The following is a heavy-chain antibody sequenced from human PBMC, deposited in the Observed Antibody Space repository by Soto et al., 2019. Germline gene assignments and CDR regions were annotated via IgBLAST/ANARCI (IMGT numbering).Heavy chain of an antibody. CDR2: IYYSGST. J-gene: IGHJ4*02. D-gene: IGHD6-13*01. CDR3: ARHRNRIAAAGALGY. Sequence: SGTLCLTCTVSGGSISSSSYYWGWNRQPPGKGLEWIGSIYYSGSTYYNPSLKSRVTISVDTSKNQFSLKLSSVTAADTAVYCCARHRNRIAAAGALGYWGQGTLVTVSA. CDR1: GGSISSSSYY. V-gene: IGHV4-39*01.